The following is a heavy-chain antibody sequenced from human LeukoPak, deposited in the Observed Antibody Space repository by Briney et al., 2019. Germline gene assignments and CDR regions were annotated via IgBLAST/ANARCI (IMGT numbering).Heavy chain of an antibody. D-gene: IGHD3-22*01. J-gene: IGHJ5*02. V-gene: IGHV4-38-2*02. CDR3: ARDTDYYDSSGLRRGVGYNWFDP. CDR2: IYHSGST. CDR1: GYSISSGYY. Sequence: SETLSLTCTVSGYSISSGYYWGWIRQPPGKGLEWIGSIYHSGSTYYNPSLKSRVTISVDTSKNQFSLKLSSVTAADTAVYYRARDTDYYDSSGLRRGVGYNWFDPWGQGTLVTVSS.